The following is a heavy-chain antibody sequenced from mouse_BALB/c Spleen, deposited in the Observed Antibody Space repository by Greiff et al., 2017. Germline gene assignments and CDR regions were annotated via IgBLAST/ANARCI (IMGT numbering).Heavy chain of an antibody. D-gene: IGHD2-1*01. Sequence: QVQLKQSGAELVRPGASVTLSCKASGYTFTDYEMHWVKQTPVHGLEWIGAIDPETGGTAYNQKFKGKATLTADKSSSTAYMELRSLTSEDSAVYYCTRGNYEEDYFDYWGQGTTLTVSS. CDR1: GYTFTDYE. CDR3: TRGNYEEDYFDY. V-gene: IGHV1-15*01. CDR2: IDPETGGT. J-gene: IGHJ2*01.